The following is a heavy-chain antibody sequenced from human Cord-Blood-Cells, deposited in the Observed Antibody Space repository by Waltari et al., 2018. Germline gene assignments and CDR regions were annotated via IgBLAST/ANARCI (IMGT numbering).Heavy chain of an antibody. CDR2: ITHSGSP. Sequence: QVQLQQWGAGLLKPSETLSLTCAVYGGSFSGYYWGWIRPPQGKGLEWIGEITHSGSPTYNPSLKSRGTVSVDTSKNQFSLKLSSVTAADTAVYYCARGDDFWSGRCQVFDYWGQGTLVTVSS. CDR1: GGSFSGYY. J-gene: IGHJ4*02. V-gene: IGHV4-34*01. D-gene: IGHD3-3*01. CDR3: ARGDDFWSGRCQVFDY.